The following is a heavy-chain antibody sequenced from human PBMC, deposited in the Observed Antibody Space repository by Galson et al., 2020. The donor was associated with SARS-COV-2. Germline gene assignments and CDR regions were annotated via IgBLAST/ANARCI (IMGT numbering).Heavy chain of an antibody. D-gene: IGHD2-2*01. CDR2: IYTSGST. J-gene: IGHJ4*02. Sequence: SETLSLTCTVSGGSISSGSYYWSWIRQPAGKGLEWIGHIYTSGSTNYNPSLKSRVTISVDTSKNQFSLKLSSVTAADTAMYYCARDVPATPAGFGYWGQGTRVTGSS. CDR1: GGSISSGSYY. V-gene: IGHV4-61*09. CDR3: ARDVPATPAGFGY.